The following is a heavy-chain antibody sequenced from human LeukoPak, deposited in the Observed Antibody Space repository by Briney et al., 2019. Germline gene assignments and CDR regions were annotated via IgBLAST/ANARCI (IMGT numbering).Heavy chain of an antibody. CDR3: ARAITIFGVVITFGYFDY. Sequence: SVKVSCKASGYTFTSYYMHWVRQAPGQGLEWMGRIIPILGIANYAQKFQGRVTITADKSTSTAYMELSGLRSEDTAVYYCARAITIFGVVITFGYFDYWGQGTLVTVSS. V-gene: IGHV1-69*02. CDR1: GYTFTSYY. J-gene: IGHJ4*02. CDR2: IIPILGIA. D-gene: IGHD3-3*01.